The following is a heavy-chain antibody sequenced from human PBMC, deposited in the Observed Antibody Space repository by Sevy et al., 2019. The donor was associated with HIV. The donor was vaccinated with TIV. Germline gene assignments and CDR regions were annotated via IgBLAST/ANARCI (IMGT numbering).Heavy chain of an antibody. Sequence: GVLRLSCAASGFTFSSYAMSWVRQAPGKGLEWVSAISGSGGITYYADSVKGRFTISRDNSKNTLYLQMNSLRAEDTAVYYCASPLYGSWSYSPNDYWGQGTLVTVSS. D-gene: IGHD3-10*01. V-gene: IGHV3-23*01. J-gene: IGHJ4*02. CDR1: GFTFSSYA. CDR2: ISGSGGIT. CDR3: ASPLYGSWSYSPNDY.